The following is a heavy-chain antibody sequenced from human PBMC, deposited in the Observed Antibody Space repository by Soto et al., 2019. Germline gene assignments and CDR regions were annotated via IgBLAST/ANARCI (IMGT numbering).Heavy chain of an antibody. V-gene: IGHV1-18*01. CDR3: AREGFCSSGSCALYSHDYFGMDV. CDR2: ISTYNSNT. CDR1: GYTFARYG. Sequence: QVQLVQSGAEVMKPGASVKVSCKASGYTFARYGISWVRQAPGQGLEWMGWISTYNSNTNYAQKFQGRVSLTTDTPTNTAYMELRSLTPDDTALYYCAREGFCSSGSCALYSHDYFGMDVWGQGTTVTVSS. J-gene: IGHJ6*02. D-gene: IGHD2-15*01.